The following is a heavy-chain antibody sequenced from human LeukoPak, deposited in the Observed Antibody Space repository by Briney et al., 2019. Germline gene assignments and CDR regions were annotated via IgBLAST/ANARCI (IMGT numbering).Heavy chain of an antibody. CDR3: ARGSTVTTMGYYYGMDV. V-gene: IGHV3-7*01. CDR2: IRQDGSEK. D-gene: IGHD4-17*01. CDR1: RFTFSSYW. J-gene: IGHJ6*02. Sequence: PGGSLRLSCAASRFTFSSYWMNWVRQAPGKGLEWVANIRQDGSEKYYVDSVKGRFTISRDNAKNSLYLQMNSLRAEDTAVYYWARGSTVTTMGYYYGMDVWGQGTTVTVSS.